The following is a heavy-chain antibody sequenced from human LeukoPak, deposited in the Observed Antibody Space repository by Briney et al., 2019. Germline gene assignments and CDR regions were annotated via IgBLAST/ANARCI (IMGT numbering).Heavy chain of an antibody. CDR2: IAWDDDK. J-gene: IGHJ4*02. D-gene: IGHD4-17*01. CDR1: GFSLSTSGMC. Sequence: ESGPALVKPTQTLTLTCTFSGFSLSTSGMCVSWIRQPPGKALEWLARIAWDDDKYYSTSLKTRLTISKDTSKNQVVLTMTNMDPVDTATYYCARMFYYGGNPRSSYYFDYWGQGTLVTVSS. CDR3: ARMFYYGGNPRSSYYFDY. V-gene: IGHV2-70*11.